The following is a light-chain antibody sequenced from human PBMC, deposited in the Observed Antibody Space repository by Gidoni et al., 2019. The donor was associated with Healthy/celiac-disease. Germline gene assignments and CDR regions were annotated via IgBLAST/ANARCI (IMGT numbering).Light chain of an antibody. CDR1: SSDVGGYNY. V-gene: IGLV2-11*01. CDR3: CSYAGSYTFDVV. J-gene: IGLJ2*01. CDR2: DVS. Sequence: APTPPRSVSRSPGHSVTISCTGTSSDVGGYNYVSWYQQHPGKAPKLMIYDVSKRPSGVPDRFSGSKSGNTASLTISGLQAEDEADYYCCSYAGSYTFDVVFGGGTKLTVL.